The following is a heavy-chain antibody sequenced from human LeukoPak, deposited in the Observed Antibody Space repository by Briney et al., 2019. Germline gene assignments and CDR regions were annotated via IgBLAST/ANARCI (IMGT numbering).Heavy chain of an antibody. CDR2: IYYSGST. Sequence: KPSETLSLTCTVSGGSISSSSYYWGWICQPPGKGLEWIGSIYYSGSTYYNPSLKSRVTISVDTSKNQFSLKLSSVTAADTAVYYCASYSSSWDHDAFDIWDQGTMVTVSS. V-gene: IGHV4-39*07. D-gene: IGHD6-13*01. CDR3: ASYSSSWDHDAFDI. CDR1: GGSISSSSYY. J-gene: IGHJ3*02.